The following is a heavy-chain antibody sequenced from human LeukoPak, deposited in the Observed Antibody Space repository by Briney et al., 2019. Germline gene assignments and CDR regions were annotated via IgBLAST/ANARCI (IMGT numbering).Heavy chain of an antibody. V-gene: IGHV1-2*02. CDR2: NNPNTGGT. D-gene: IGHD2-15*01. CDR3: ARTRSADQFTNLGFSY. CDR1: GYTFTDYY. Sequence: ASVKVSCKASGYTFTDYYIHWVRQAPGQGLEWMGWNNPNTGGTNYAQKFQGRVTMTRDTSITTGYVELSRLRSDDTAVYYCARTRSADQFTNLGFSYWGQGTLVTVSS. J-gene: IGHJ4*02.